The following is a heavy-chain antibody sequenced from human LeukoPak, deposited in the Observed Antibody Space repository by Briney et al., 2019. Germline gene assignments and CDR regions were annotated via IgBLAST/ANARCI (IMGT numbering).Heavy chain of an antibody. J-gene: IGHJ4*02. CDR1: GGTFSSYA. V-gene: IGHV1-2*02. D-gene: IGHD3-22*01. Sequence: ASVKVSCKASGGTFSSYAISWVRQAPGQGLEWMGWINPNSGGTNYAQKFQGRVTMTRDTSTSTVYMELSSLRSEDTAVYYCARLRYYSESSANNRFDYWGQGTLVTVSS. CDR3: ARLRYYSESSANNRFDY. CDR2: INPNSGGT.